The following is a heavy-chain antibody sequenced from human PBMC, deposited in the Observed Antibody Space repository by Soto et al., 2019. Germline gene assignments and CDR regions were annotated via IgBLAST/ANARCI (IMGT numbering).Heavy chain of an antibody. D-gene: IGHD3-9*01. Sequence: SETLSLTCTVSGGSISSYYWSWIRQPPGKGLEWIGYIYYSGSTNYNPSLKSRVTISVDTSKNQFSLKLSSVTVADTAVYYCARDQTYYDILTGYTRGYFDYWGQGTLVTVS. CDR3: ARDQTYYDILTGYTRGYFDY. V-gene: IGHV4-59*01. CDR2: IYYSGST. CDR1: GGSISSYY. J-gene: IGHJ4*02.